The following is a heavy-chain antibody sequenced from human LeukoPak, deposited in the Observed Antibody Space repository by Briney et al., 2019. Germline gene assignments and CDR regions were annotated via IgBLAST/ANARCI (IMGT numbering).Heavy chain of an antibody. CDR2: ISGSGGST. CDR1: GLTFSSYA. V-gene: IGHV3-23*01. D-gene: IGHD3-22*01. Sequence: GGSLRFSCAASGLTFSSYAMTWVRQAPGKGLEWVSTISGSGGSTYYADSVKGRFTISRDNSKNTLYLQMNSLRADDTAVYYCAKGTTTGYYYDSSGYYYFDYWGQGTLVTVSS. J-gene: IGHJ4*02. CDR3: AKGTTTGYYYDSSGYYYFDY.